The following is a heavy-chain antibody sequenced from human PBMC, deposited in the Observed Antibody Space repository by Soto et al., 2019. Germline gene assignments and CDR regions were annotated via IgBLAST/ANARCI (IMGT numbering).Heavy chain of an antibody. CDR1: GGSISSGDYY. J-gene: IGHJ4*02. CDR3: ASRHSSPYFDY. CDR2: IFYSGST. D-gene: IGHD6-13*01. V-gene: IGHV4-30-4*01. Sequence: SETLSLTCTVSGGSISSGDYYWSWIRQPPGKGLEWFGSIFYSGSTYYNPSLKSRVTISVDTSKNQFSLKLNSVTAADTAVYYCASRHSSPYFDYWGQGTLVTVSS.